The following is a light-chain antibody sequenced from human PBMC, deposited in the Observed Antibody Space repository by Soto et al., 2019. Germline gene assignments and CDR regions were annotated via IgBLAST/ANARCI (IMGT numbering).Light chain of an antibody. V-gene: IGKV3-11*01. Sequence: EIVLTQSPATLSLSPGERATLSCRASQSVSSYLAWYQQKPGQAPRLLIYDASNRATGIPARFSGSGSGTDFTLTISGLEREDFAVYYCQHYAISPRTFGQGTKVDIK. CDR1: QSVSSY. CDR2: DAS. J-gene: IGKJ1*01. CDR3: QHYAISPRT.